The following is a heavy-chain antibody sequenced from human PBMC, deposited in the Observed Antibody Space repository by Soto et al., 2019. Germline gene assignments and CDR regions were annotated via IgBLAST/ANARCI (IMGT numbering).Heavy chain of an antibody. CDR2: IRDGDGRT. CDR1: GFTFSRYA. D-gene: IGHD5-18*01. J-gene: IGHJ4*02. Sequence: GGSLRPSCAASGFTFSRYAMNWVRQAPGKGLEWISTIRDGDGRTYYADSVKGRFTISRDNSQNMVYLQMSSLKAEDKGAYYCAQALVDTSMGGLWCQGTLVTVSS. CDR3: AQALVDTSMGGL. V-gene: IGHV3-23*01.